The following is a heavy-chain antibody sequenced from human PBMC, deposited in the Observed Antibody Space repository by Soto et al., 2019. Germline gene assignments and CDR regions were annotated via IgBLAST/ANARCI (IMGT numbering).Heavy chain of an antibody. CDR1: GYSFTSYG. CDR2: ISGHNGNT. Sequence: ASVKVSCKASGYSFTSYGISWVRQAPGQGPEWMGWISGHNGNTNHPQSLQGRVTMTTDTSRNTAYMELRSLRSDDTAVYYCARHRFNYYDDTVYYYFDYWGQGTPVTAPQ. V-gene: IGHV1-18*04. CDR3: ARHRFNYYDDTVYYYFDY. J-gene: IGHJ4*02. D-gene: IGHD3-22*01.